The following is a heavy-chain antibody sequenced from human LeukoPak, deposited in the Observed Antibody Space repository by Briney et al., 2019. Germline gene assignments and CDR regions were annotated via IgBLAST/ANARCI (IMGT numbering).Heavy chain of an antibody. CDR3: ARAYGYWTYYFDY. CDR1: GGSISSSSYY. V-gene: IGHV4-39*07. Sequence: SETLSLTCTVSGGSISSSSYYWGWIRQPPGKGLEWIGSIYYSGSTYYNPSLKSRVTISVDTSKNQFSLKLSSVTAADTAVYYCARAYGYWTYYFDYWGQGTLVTVSS. J-gene: IGHJ4*02. CDR2: IYYSGST. D-gene: IGHD6-25*01.